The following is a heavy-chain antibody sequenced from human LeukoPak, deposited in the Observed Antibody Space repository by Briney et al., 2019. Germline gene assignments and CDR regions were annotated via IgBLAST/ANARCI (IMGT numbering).Heavy chain of an antibody. CDR3: ARVRSSSWTPGP. D-gene: IGHD6-13*01. CDR1: GFTFSDYY. J-gene: IGHJ5*02. CDR2: FSAGGTTI. Sequence: KSGGSLRLSCAASGFTFSDYYMTWIRQAPGKGLEWVSYFSAGGTTIYYADSVKGRFTVSRDNARNSLYLQMNSLRAEDTAVYYCARVRSSSWTPGPWGQGTLVTVSS. V-gene: IGHV3-11*01.